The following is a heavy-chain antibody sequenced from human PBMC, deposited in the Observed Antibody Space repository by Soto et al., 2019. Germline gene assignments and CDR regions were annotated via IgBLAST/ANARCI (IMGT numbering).Heavy chain of an antibody. Sequence: GGSLRLSWAASGFTFSSYEMNWVRQAPGKGLDWVSYISSSGSTIYYEDSVKGRFTISRDNAKNSLYLQMNSLRAEDTAGDYCERGGNGDDAFDIWGQGTMVTVSS. V-gene: IGHV3-48*03. CDR3: ERGGNGDDAFDI. J-gene: IGHJ3*02. CDR1: GFTFSSYE. D-gene: IGHD3-16*01. CDR2: ISSSGSTI.